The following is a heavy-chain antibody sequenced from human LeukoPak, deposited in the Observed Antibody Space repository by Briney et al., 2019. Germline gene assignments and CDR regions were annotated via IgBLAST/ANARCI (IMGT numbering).Heavy chain of an antibody. D-gene: IGHD1-14*01. V-gene: IGHV3-23*01. CDR3: AKGIMVSPGKVYFDY. CDR1: GFTFSSFA. CDR2: IRASGANT. J-gene: IGHJ4*02. Sequence: GGSLRLSCTASGFTFSSFAMTWVRQAPGKGLEWVSTIRASGANTYYADSVKGRFTISRDNPKSTLYLQMNSLRAEDTAVYYCAKGIMVSPGKVYFDYWGQGTLVTVSS.